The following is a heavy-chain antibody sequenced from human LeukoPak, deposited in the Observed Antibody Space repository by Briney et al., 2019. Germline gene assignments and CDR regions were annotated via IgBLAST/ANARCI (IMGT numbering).Heavy chain of an antibody. V-gene: IGHV3-49*04. Sequence: PGRSLRLSCTASGFTFGDYAMSWVRQAPGKGLEWVGFIRSKAYGGTTEYAASVKRRFTISRDDSKSIAYLQMNSLKTEDTAVYYCTRGSSGWYSDAFDIWGQGTMVTVSS. CDR3: TRGSSGWYSDAFDI. D-gene: IGHD6-19*01. J-gene: IGHJ3*02. CDR2: IRSKAYGGTT. CDR1: GFTFGDYA.